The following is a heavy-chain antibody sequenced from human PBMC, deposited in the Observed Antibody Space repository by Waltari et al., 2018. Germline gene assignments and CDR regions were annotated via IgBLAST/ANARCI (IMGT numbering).Heavy chain of an antibody. CDR1: GYTFTDYY. CDR2: FDPEDGET. V-gene: IGHV1-69-2*01. D-gene: IGHD5-12*01. J-gene: IGHJ4*02. Sequence: EVQLVQSGAEVKQPGATVKISCKVSGYTFTDYYMHWVQHAPGKGLEWMGLFDPEDGETIYAGKFQGRDTITADTSTDTAYMELSSLRSEDTAVYYCATWGSFQYSGYDYRGGWGQGTLVTVSS. CDR3: ATWGSFQYSGYDYRGG.